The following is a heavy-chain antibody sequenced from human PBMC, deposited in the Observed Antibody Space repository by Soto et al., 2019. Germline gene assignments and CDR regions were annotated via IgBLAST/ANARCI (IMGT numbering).Heavy chain of an antibody. CDR2: IKSKTDGGTT. V-gene: IGHV3-15*07. Sequence: GGSLRVSCAASGFTFSDAWINWVRQAPGKGLEWVGRIKSKTDGGTTDFAAPVKGRFAISRDDSRDMVYMQMYSLKTDDTAVYYCTTDSLFTGQLVRMDNWGHGTLVTVSS. CDR3: TTDSLFTGQLVRMDN. CDR1: GFTFSDAW. J-gene: IGHJ4*01. D-gene: IGHD3-9*01.